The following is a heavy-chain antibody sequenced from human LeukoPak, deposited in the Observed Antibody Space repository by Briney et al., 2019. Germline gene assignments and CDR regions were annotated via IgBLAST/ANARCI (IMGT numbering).Heavy chain of an antibody. CDR3: ARDGYSSGWYPYYYYYGMDV. CDR1: GFTFSSYA. Sequence: PGGSLRLFCAASGFTFSSYAMHWVRQAPGKGLEWVAVISYDGSNKYYADSVKGRFTISRDNSKNTLYLQMNSLRAEDTAVYYCARDGYSSGWYPYYYYYGMDVWGQGTTVTVSS. V-gene: IGHV3-30*04. CDR2: ISYDGSNK. J-gene: IGHJ6*02. D-gene: IGHD6-19*01.